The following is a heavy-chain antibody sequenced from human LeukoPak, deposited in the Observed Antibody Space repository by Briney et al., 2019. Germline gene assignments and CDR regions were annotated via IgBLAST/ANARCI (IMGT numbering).Heavy chain of an antibody. CDR2: SGTRSGTK. J-gene: IGHJ4*02. CDR1: GFSLSSLA. V-gene: IGHV3-21*01. CDR3: LLQMTYGELSDPDF. D-gene: IGHD3-16*02. Sequence: GGSLRLSCAASGFSLSSLAMHWVRQAPGKGLEWVSSSGTRSGTKYYADSVMGRFTISRDSAMNSVSLQINSLRAEDTAVYYCLLQMTYGELSDPDFRGQGTLVTVSS.